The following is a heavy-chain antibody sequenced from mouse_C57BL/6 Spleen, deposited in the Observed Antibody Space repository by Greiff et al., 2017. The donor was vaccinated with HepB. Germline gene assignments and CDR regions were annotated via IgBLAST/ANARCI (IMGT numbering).Heavy chain of an antibody. CDR3: ARWERDSY. J-gene: IGHJ3*01. V-gene: IGHV1-81*01. Sequence: QVQLQQSGAELARPGASVKLSCKASGYTFTSYGISWVKQRTGQGLEWIGEIYPRSGNTYYNEKFKGKATLTADKSSSTAYMELRSLTSEDSAVYFCARWERDSYWGQGTLVTVSA. CDR1: GYTFTSYG. D-gene: IGHD3-3*01. CDR2: IYPRSGNT.